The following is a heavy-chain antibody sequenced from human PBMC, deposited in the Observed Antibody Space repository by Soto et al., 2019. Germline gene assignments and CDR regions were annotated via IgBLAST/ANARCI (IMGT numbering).Heavy chain of an antibody. Sequence: SETLSLTCTVSGGSINSDAYYWSWIRQPPGMGLEWIGHIYYSGRTYYAPSLESRLTISLDTSKNQFSLRLSSVNASDTAVYYCARDRSNSPDYFDYWGQGTLVTVSS. CDR1: GGSINSDAYY. CDR2: IYYSGRT. V-gene: IGHV4-30-4*01. CDR3: ARDRSNSPDYFDY. D-gene: IGHD6-6*01. J-gene: IGHJ4*02.